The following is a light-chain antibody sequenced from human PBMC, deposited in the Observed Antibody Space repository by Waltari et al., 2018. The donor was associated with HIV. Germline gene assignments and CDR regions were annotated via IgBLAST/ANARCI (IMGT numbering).Light chain of an antibody. Sequence: QSVLTQPPSASGTPGQRVTISCSGSNSNIGSNTVNWYHQLPGTAPKLLIFSNNQRPSGVPDRVSGSKSGTSASLAISGLQSEDEADYYCAAWDDSLNGVVFGGGTKLTVL. CDR2: SNN. V-gene: IGLV1-44*01. CDR3: AAWDDSLNGVV. CDR1: NSNIGSNT. J-gene: IGLJ2*01.